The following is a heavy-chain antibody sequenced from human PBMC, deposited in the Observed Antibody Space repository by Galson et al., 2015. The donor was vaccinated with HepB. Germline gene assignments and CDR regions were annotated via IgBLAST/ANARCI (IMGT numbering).Heavy chain of an antibody. J-gene: IGHJ6*02. CDR3: ARDLTAINYDILTGYSKYYYGMDV. D-gene: IGHD3-9*01. CDR1: GFTSSSYS. V-gene: IGHV3-21*01. Sequence: SLRLSCAASGFTSSSYSMNWVRQAPGKGLEWVSSISSSSSYIYYADSVKGRFTISRDNAKNSLYLQMNSLRAEDTAVYYCARDLTAINYDILTGYSKYYYGMDVWGQGTTVTVSS. CDR2: ISSSSSYI.